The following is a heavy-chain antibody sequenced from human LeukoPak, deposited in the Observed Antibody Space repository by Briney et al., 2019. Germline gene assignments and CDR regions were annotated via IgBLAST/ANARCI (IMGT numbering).Heavy chain of an antibody. CDR2: INHSGST. CDR1: GGSFSGYY. Sequence: NTSETLSLTCAVYGGSFSGYYRNWIRQPPGKGLEWIGEINHSGSTNYNPSLKSRVTISVDTSKNQFSLKLSSVTAADTAVYYCARDRGYDYVWGSYRPFDYWGQGTLVTVSS. D-gene: IGHD3-16*02. J-gene: IGHJ4*02. V-gene: IGHV4-34*01. CDR3: ARDRGYDYVWGSYRPFDY.